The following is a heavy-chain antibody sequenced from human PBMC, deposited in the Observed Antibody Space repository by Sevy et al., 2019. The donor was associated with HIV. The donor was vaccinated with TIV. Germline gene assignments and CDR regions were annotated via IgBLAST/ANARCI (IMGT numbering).Heavy chain of an antibody. V-gene: IGHV3-49*04. CDR1: GFTFGDYT. Sequence: GGSLRLSCTVSGFTFGDYTLSWVRQAPGKGLEWVAFIRGKPYGGTTEYAASVKGKLPISRDDSKSIAYLQMNSLKTEDTAVYYCTRVEGAADWGMDVWGQGTTVTVSS. J-gene: IGHJ6*02. D-gene: IGHD1-26*01. CDR2: IRGKPYGGTT. CDR3: TRVEGAADWGMDV.